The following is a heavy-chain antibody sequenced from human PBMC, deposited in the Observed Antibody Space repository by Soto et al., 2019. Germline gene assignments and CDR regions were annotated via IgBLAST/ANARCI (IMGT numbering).Heavy chain of an antibody. Sequence: ESGPPRVRPTETLRLPGAYGFCSLSPRGEGVGWIRPPPGKALAWLALIYWDDDQRYSPSLKSRLTITKDTSKNQVVLTMTNMDPVDTATYYCAHSPYCSSTSCYNYYYYMDVCGKGTTVTVSS. D-gene: IGHD2-2*02. V-gene: IGHV2-5*02. CDR2: IYWDDDQ. CDR1: FCSLSPRGEG. CDR3: AHSPYCSSTSCYNYYYYMDV. J-gene: IGHJ6*03.